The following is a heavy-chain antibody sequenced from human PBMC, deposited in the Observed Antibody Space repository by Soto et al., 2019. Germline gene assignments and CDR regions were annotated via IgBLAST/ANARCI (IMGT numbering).Heavy chain of an antibody. Sequence: PSETLSLTCTVSGGSISLCSYYWGWIRQPPGKGLEWIGSTYYSGSTYYNPSLKSRVTISVDTSKNQFSLKLSSVTAADTAVYYCARLSPEQYYDYVWGSYRYYYFDYWGQGTLVTVSS. CDR2: TYYSGST. D-gene: IGHD3-16*02. CDR1: GGSISLCSYY. J-gene: IGHJ4*02. CDR3: ARLSPEQYYDYVWGSYRYYYFDY. V-gene: IGHV4-39*01.